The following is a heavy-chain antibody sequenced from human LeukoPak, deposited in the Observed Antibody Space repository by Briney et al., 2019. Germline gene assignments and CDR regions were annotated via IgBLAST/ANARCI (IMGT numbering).Heavy chain of an antibody. Sequence: GGSLRLSCAASGFTFSSFNMHWVRQAPGKGLVWVSRLKSDGSTAMYADSVQGRFTISRDNARNTVHLLMSSLAVEDTGVYYCARGIYGDPVAFDSWGQGALVTVSS. V-gene: IGHV3-74*03. CDR1: GFTFSSFN. CDR3: ARGIYGDPVAFDS. D-gene: IGHD4-17*01. J-gene: IGHJ4*02. CDR2: LKSDGSTA.